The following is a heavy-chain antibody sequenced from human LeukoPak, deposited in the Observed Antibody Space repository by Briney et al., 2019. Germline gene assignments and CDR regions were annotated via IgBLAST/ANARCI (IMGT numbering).Heavy chain of an antibody. Sequence: PGGSLRLSCAASGFTFSDHYMDWVRQAPGKGLEWVGRIRNKANSYTTEYAASVKGRFTISRDDSKNSLYLQMNSLKCEDTAVYYCAREWDSGSYYLGYFDYWGQGTVVTVSS. V-gene: IGHV3-72*01. D-gene: IGHD1-26*01. J-gene: IGHJ4*02. CDR3: AREWDSGSYYLGYFDY. CDR1: GFTFSDHY. CDR2: IRNKANSYTT.